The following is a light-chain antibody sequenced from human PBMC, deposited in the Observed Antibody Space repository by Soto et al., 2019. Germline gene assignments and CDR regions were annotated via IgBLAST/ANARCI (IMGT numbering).Light chain of an antibody. J-gene: IGLJ2*01. Sequence: QSALTQPASVSGSPGQSITISFTGTSSDIGAYNFVSWYQQHPGKAPKLMLYDVNIRPSGVSKRFSGSKSGNTASLTISGLQAEDEADYYCTSWTTSTTMIFGGGTMLTVL. CDR3: TSWTTSTTMI. CDR2: DVN. V-gene: IGLV2-14*03. CDR1: SSDIGAYNF.